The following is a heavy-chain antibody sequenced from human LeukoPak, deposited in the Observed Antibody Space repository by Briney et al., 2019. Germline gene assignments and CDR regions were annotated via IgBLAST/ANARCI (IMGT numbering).Heavy chain of an antibody. Sequence: SETLSLTCAVYGGSFSGYYWSWIRQPPGKGLEWIGEINHSGSTNYNPSLKSRVTISVDTSKNQFSLKLSSVTAADTAVYYCARVQRVAVTKSWFDPWGQGTLVTVSS. CDR1: GGSFSGYY. CDR2: INHSGST. D-gene: IGHD4-17*01. CDR3: ARVQRVAVTKSWFDP. V-gene: IGHV4-34*01. J-gene: IGHJ5*02.